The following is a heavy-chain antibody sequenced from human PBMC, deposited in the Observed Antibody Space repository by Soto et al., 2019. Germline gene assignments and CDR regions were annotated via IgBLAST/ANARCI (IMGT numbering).Heavy chain of an antibody. CDR3: AQWCRAFDI. CDR1: GFSLRSTGEG. D-gene: IGHD2-8*01. CDR2: IYWDDDK. V-gene: IGHV2-5*02. Sequence: QITLKESGPTLVKPTQTLTLTCTFSGFSLRSTGEGVGWIRQPPGKALEWLALIYWDDDKRYSPSLRSRLTITKDTSKNQVVLTMTKMNPADTGIYYCAQWCRAFDIWGQGTMVTVSS. J-gene: IGHJ3*02.